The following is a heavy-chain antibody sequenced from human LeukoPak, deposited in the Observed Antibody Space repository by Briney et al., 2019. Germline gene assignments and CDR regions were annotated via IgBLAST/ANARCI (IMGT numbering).Heavy chain of an antibody. V-gene: IGHV4-39*07. CDR3: ARDDFWSGDPADYYFDY. Sequence: SETLSLTCTVSGGSISSSSYYWGWIRQPPGKGLEWIGSIYYSGSTYYNPSLKSRVTISVDTSKNQFSLKLSSVTAAGTAVYYCARDDFWSGDPADYYFDYWGQGTLVTVSS. CDR1: GGSISSSSYY. D-gene: IGHD3-3*01. J-gene: IGHJ4*02. CDR2: IYYSGST.